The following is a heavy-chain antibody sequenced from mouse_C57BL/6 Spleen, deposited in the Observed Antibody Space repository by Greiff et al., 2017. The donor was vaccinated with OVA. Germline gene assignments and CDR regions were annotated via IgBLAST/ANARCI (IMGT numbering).Heavy chain of an antibody. J-gene: IGHJ2*01. CDR1: GYSFTDYY. Sequence: EVQRVESGPELVKPGASVKISCKASGYSFTDYYMNWVKQSNGKSLEWIGVINPNYGTTSYNQKFKGKATLTVDQSSSTAYMQLNSLTSEDSAVYYCARGAPFTTVPDYWGQGTTLTVSS. V-gene: IGHV1-39*01. CDR3: ARGAPFTTVPDY. CDR2: INPNYGTT. D-gene: IGHD1-1*01.